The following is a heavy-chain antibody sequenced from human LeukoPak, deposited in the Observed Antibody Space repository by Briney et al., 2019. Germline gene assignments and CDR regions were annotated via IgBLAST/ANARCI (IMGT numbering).Heavy chain of an antibody. V-gene: IGHV1-69*01. Sequence: SVKVSCKGAGGSFSSYSISWVRHAPGQGLERMGGIIPIFGTANYAQKFQGRVTITADESTSTAYMELSSVRSEDTAVYYWARPHLAAAGTWMNWFDPWGQGTLVTVSS. CDR1: GGSFSSYS. CDR2: IIPIFGTA. D-gene: IGHD6-13*01. CDR3: ARPHLAAAGTWMNWFDP. J-gene: IGHJ5*02.